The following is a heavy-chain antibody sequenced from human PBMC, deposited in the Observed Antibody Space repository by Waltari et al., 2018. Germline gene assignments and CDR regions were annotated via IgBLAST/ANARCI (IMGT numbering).Heavy chain of an antibody. Sequence: QVQLVQSGAEVKKPGASVKVSCKASGYTFTGYYMHWVRQAPGPGLEWTGWINPNSGGTNYAQKFQVRVTMTRDTSISTAYMELSRLRSDDTAVYYCARAGGCSSTSCLTPYDYWGQGTLVTVSS. V-gene: IGHV1-2*02. D-gene: IGHD2-2*01. CDR3: ARAGGCSSTSCLTPYDY. J-gene: IGHJ4*02. CDR2: INPNSGGT. CDR1: GYTFTGYY.